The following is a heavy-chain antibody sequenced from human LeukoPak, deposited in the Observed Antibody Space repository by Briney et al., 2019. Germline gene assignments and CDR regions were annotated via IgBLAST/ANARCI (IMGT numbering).Heavy chain of an antibody. CDR2: IYSGGST. D-gene: IGHD1-26*01. V-gene: IGHV3-66*02. CDR3: ARDGPGWELPPPFWY. CDR1: GFTVSSNY. J-gene: IGHJ4*02. Sequence: GGSLRLSYAASGFTVSSNYMSWVRQAPGKGLEWVSVIYSGGSTCYADSVKGRFTISRDNSKNTLYLQMNSLRAEDTAVYYCARDGPGWELPPPFWYWGQGTLVTVSS.